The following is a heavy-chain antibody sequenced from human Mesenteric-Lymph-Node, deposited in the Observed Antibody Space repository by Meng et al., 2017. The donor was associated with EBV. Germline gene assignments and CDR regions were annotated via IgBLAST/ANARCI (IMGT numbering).Heavy chain of an antibody. D-gene: IGHD2-21*01. Sequence: EVQLLESGGGLVQPGGSLRCSCAASGFTFSSYAMTWVRQAPGKGLEWVSGISGSSSSTSYADSVKGRFTISRDNSKNTLYLQMNSLRAEDTAVYYCAKTYSSNLFWFDPWGLGTLVTVSS. CDR1: GFTFSSYA. V-gene: IGHV3-23*01. CDR3: AKTYSSNLFWFDP. J-gene: IGHJ5*02. CDR2: ISGSSSST.